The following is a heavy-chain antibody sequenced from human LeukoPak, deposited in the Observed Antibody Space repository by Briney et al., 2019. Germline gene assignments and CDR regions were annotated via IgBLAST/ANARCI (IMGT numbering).Heavy chain of an antibody. J-gene: IGHJ6*02. CDR3: ARAPWYCSGGSCYKYYYYGMDV. CDR1: GFTFSSYA. V-gene: IGHV3-30*04. CDR2: ISYDGRNK. D-gene: IGHD2-15*01. Sequence: GRSLRLSCAASGFTFSSYAMDWVRQAPGKGLEWVAVISYDGRNKYYADPVKGRFTISRDNSKNTLYLQMNSLRAEDTAVYYCARAPWYCSGGSCYKYYYYGMDVWGQGTTVTVSS.